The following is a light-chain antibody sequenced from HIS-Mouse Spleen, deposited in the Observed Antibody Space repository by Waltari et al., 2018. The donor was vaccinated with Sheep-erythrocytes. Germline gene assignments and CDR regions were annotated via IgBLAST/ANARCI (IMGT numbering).Light chain of an antibody. V-gene: IGLV2-23*01. J-gene: IGLJ3*02. CDR1: SSDVGSYNL. CDR3: CSYAGSSTPWV. Sequence: QSALTQPASVSGSPGQSITISCTGTSSDVGSYNLVSWYQQHPGKAPKLMIYEGSKRTSGVSNRVSGSKSGNTGSLTISGLQAEDEADYYCCSYAGSSTPWVFGGGTKLTVL. CDR2: EGS.